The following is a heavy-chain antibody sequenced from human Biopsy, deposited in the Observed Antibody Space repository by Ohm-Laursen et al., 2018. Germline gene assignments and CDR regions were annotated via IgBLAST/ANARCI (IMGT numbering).Heavy chain of an antibody. CDR3: ARHGSQGYCTGGSCVDY. CDR2: IYYRGNT. CDR1: GGSISSNYYY. D-gene: IGHD2-15*01. Sequence: TLSLTCTVSGGSISSNYYYWGWIRRPPGKGLEWIGSIYYRGNTNYNPSLKSRVTISVDTSKNQFSLKLSSATAADTAVFYCARHGSQGYCTGGSCVDYWGQGALVIVST. J-gene: IGHJ4*02. V-gene: IGHV4-39*01.